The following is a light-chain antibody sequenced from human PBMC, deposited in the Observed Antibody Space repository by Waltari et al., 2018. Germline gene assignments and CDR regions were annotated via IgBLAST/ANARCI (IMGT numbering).Light chain of an antibody. J-gene: IGLJ3*02. CDR2: EDD. V-gene: IGLV6-57*01. Sequence: NFMLTQPHSVSESPGKTVTISCTRSSGSLSSDYVQLYQQRPCSSPTTLIYEDDQRPAGVPDRFSGSIDRSSNSASLTISGLKTEDEADYYCQSYDSSSQVFGGGTKLTVL. CDR1: SGSLSSDY. CDR3: QSYDSSSQV.